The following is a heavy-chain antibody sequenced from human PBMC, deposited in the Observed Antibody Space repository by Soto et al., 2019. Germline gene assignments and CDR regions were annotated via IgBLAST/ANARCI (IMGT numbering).Heavy chain of an antibody. CDR2: IYYSGST. D-gene: IGHD3-10*01. J-gene: IGHJ4*02. Sequence: SETLSLTCTVSGGSISSGGYYWSWIRQHPGKGLEWIGYIYYSGSTYYNPSLKSRVTISVDTSKNQFSLKLSSVTAADTAVYYCARDRNYGSGSYYTGFDYWGQGTLVTVSS. V-gene: IGHV4-31*03. CDR3: ARDRNYGSGSYYTGFDY. CDR1: GGSISSGGYY.